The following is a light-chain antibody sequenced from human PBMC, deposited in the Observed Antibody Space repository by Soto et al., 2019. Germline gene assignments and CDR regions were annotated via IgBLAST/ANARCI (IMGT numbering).Light chain of an antibody. CDR2: DVS. CDR1: SSDVGGYNY. CDR3: SSYTSSSTYVV. V-gene: IGLV2-14*01. J-gene: IGLJ2*01. Sequence: QSALTQPASVSGSPGQSITISCTGTSSDVGGYNYVSWYQQHPGKAPKLMIYDVSNRPSGVSSRFSGSKSGNTASLTISGRLAEDEADDSCSSYTSSSTYVVFGGGTKLTVL.